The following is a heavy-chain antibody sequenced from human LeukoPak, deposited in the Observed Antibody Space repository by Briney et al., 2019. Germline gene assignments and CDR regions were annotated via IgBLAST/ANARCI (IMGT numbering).Heavy chain of an antibody. J-gene: IGHJ6*02. Sequence: GGSLRLSCAASGFTFSNYAMSWVRQAPGKGLEWVSTISGGGGGTYYADSVKGRFTISRDNSKNTLYLQMSSLRAEDTALYYCAKGYSSSWYAYGMDVWGQGTTVTVSS. CDR1: GFTFSNYA. D-gene: IGHD6-13*01. CDR3: AKGYSSSWYAYGMDV. CDR2: ISGGGGGT. V-gene: IGHV3-23*01.